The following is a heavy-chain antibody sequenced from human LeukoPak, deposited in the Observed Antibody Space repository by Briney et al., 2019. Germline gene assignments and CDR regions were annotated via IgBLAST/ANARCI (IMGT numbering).Heavy chain of an antibody. Sequence: PGRSLRLSCTASGFTFGDYAMSWVRQAPGKGLEWVGFIRSKAYGGTTEYAASVKGRFTISRDDSKSIAYLQMNSLKTEDTAVYYCTREGDTAMVRRYFDYWGQGTLVTFSS. CDR1: GFTFGDYA. CDR2: IRSKAYGGTT. D-gene: IGHD5-18*01. J-gene: IGHJ4*02. V-gene: IGHV3-49*04. CDR3: TREGDTAMVRRYFDY.